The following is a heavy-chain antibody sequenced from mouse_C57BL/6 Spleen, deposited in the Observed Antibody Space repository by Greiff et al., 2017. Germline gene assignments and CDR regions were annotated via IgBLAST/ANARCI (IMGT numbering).Heavy chain of an antibody. CDR3: AGTGTSPYAMDY. Sequence: DVKLVESGGGLVKPGGSLKLSCAASGFTFSDYGMHWVRQAPEKGLEWVAYISSGSSTIYYADTVKGRFTISRDNAKNTLFLQLTSLRSEDTAMYYCAGTGTSPYAMDYWGQGTSVTVSS. CDR1: GFTFSDYG. CDR2: ISSGSSTI. J-gene: IGHJ4*01. V-gene: IGHV5-17*01. D-gene: IGHD4-1*01.